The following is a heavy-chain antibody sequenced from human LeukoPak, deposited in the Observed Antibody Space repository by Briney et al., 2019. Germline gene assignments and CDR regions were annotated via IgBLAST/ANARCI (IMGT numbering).Heavy chain of an antibody. V-gene: IGHV1-2*02. D-gene: IGHD2-15*01. CDR2: INPNSGGT. CDR3: ARDHCSGGRCYSEGADNNY. J-gene: IGHJ4*02. CDR1: GYTFTGYY. Sequence: ASVKVSCKASGYTFTGYYIHWVRQAPGQGLEWMGWINPNSGGTNYARKFQGRVTMTRNTSISTAYMEVSRLRSDDTAMYYCARDHCSGGRCYSEGADNNYWGQGTLVTVSS.